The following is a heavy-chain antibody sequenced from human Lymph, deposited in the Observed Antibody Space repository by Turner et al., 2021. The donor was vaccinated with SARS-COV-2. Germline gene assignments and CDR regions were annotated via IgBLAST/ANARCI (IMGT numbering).Heavy chain of an antibody. J-gene: IGHJ5*02. CDR1: GGSMNNNY. CDR3: ARQTVNNWVDP. V-gene: IGHV4-59*01. CDR2: TFYRGST. D-gene: IGHD2-21*02. Sequence: QVQLQESGPRPAKPLETPPLTCTVTGGSMNNNYWSWNRQPPGKRLECIWFTFYRGSTNYTPSLKNRVTISVDTSENQFSLKLTSVTAADTAIYFCARQTVNNWVDPWGQGTLVTVSS.